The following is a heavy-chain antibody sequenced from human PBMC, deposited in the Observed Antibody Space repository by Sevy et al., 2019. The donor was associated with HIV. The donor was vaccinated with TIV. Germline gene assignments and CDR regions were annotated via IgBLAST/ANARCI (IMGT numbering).Heavy chain of an antibody. V-gene: IGHV4-31*03. Sequence: SETLSLTCTVSGGSISSGGYYWSWIRQHPGKGLEWIWYIYYSGSTYYNPSLKSRVTISVDTSRNQFSLKLGSVTAADTAVYYCAAVDTAMVTTAFDIWGQGTMVTVSS. CDR1: GGSISSGGYY. D-gene: IGHD5-18*01. CDR3: AAVDTAMVTTAFDI. J-gene: IGHJ3*02. CDR2: IYYSGST.